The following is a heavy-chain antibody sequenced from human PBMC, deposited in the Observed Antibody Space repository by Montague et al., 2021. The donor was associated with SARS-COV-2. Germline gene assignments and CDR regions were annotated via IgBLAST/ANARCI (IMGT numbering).Heavy chain of an antibody. CDR3: ARAGEDYYYDSSGFLY. CDR1: GGSIDSGGFF. CDR2: IYYSGNT. J-gene: IGHJ4*02. Sequence: TLSLTCTVSGGSIDSGGFFWSWIRQHPGKGLEWIGYIYYSGNTYYNPSLKSRVTISVDTSKNQFSLKLSSVTAEDTALYYCARAGEDYYYDSSGFLYWGQGILVTVSS. V-gene: IGHV4-31*03. D-gene: IGHD3-22*01.